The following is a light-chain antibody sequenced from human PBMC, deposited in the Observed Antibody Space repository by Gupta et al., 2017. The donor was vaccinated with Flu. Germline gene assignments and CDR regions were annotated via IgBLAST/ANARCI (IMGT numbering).Light chain of an antibody. CDR1: QGIRRW. V-gene: IGKV1-12*01. Sequence: GDIINISWRASQGIRRWLAWYQQKPGKAPKPLIFAASILQSGVASRFSGSGSGTDFTLTINNLQPEDFGTYYCQQANSFPITFGQGTRL. CDR2: AAS. J-gene: IGKJ5*01. CDR3: QQANSFPIT.